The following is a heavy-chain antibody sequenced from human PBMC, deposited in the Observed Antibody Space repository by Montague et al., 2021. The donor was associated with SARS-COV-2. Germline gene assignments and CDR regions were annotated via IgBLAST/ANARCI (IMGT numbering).Heavy chain of an antibody. CDR2: VYYSGYT. CDR3: ARRRLREDYFDF. Sequence: SETLSLTCTVSGDSVSSSDHYWGWIRQPPGNGLEWLGIVYYSGYTYYXPSVKGRVTISIDASKNQFSLKLNSLTATDTAIYHCARRRLREDYFDFWGQGTLLTVSS. J-gene: IGHJ4*02. V-gene: IGHV4-39*01. D-gene: IGHD4-17*01. CDR1: GDSVSSSDHY.